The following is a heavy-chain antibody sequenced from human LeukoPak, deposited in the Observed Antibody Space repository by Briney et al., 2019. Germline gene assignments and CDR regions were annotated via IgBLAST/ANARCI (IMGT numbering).Heavy chain of an antibody. CDR3: ARAQGYGDCDY. J-gene: IGHJ4*02. CDR2: INPSGGNT. CDR1: GYTFTDQW. D-gene: IGHD4-17*01. V-gene: IGHV1-46*01. Sequence: ASVKVSCKASGYTFTDQWIHWVRQAPGQGLEWMGIINPSGGNTKYAEKFQARVTMTRDTSTSTVYMDLSSLRSEDTAVYYCARAQGYGDCDYWGQGTLVTVSS.